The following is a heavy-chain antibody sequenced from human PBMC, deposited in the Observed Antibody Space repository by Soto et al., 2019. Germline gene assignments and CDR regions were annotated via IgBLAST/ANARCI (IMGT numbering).Heavy chain of an antibody. CDR2: IIPIFGTA. CDR1: GGTFSSYA. CDR3: VYDFWTGFPPPYYYGIDV. J-gene: IGHJ6*02. Sequence: QVQLVQSGAEVKKPGSSVKVSCKASGGTFSSYAISWVRQAPGQGLEWMGGIIPIFGTANCAQKFQGRVTITADKSTSTAYMELSSLRSEDTAVYYCVYDFWTGFPPPYYYGIDVWGQGTTVTVSS. V-gene: IGHV1-69*06. D-gene: IGHD3-3*01.